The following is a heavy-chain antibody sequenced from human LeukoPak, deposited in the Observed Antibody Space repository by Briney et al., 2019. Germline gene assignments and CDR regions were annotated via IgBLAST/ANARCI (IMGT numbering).Heavy chain of an antibody. CDR1: GGSISSYY. D-gene: IGHD1-26*01. V-gene: IGHV4-59*01. CDR2: IYYSGST. CDR3: ARAPIYSGSYYYYYMDV. Sequence: SETLSLTCTVSGGSISSYYWSWIRQPPGKGLEWIGYIYYSGSTNYNPSLKSRVTISVDTSKNQFSLKLSSVTAADTAVYYCARAPIYSGSYYYYYMDVWGKGTTVTVSS. J-gene: IGHJ6*03.